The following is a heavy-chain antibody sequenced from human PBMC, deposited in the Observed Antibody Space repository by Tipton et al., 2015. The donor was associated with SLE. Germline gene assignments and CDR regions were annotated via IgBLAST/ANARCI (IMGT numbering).Heavy chain of an antibody. Sequence: SLRLSCAASGFHFSTYGMHWVRQAPGKGLEWVAFIRYDGSVEDYADSVKGRFTISRDNAKNSLFLQMNSLRAEDTAVYYCAKSVWEGYCTTSCHPNWFDPWGQGTLVTVSS. CDR3: AKSVWEGYCTTSCHPNWFDP. J-gene: IGHJ5*02. V-gene: IGHV3-30*02. CDR1: GFHFSTYG. D-gene: IGHD2-8*01. CDR2: IRYDGSVE.